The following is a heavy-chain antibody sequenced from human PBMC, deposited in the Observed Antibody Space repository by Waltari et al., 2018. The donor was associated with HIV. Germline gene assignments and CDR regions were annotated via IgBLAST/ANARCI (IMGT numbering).Heavy chain of an antibody. CDR1: GGSITRQPLY. CDR3: ARDYGSGRGGGMDV. J-gene: IGHJ6*02. V-gene: IGHV4-31*03. Sequence: QVQLQESGPGLVQPSQTLSLTSTVPGGSITRQPLYWRWIRQHPGKGLEWIGNIYYTGSTYYNPSLKSRVTISIDTSNNQFSLTLSSVTAADTAVYYCARDYGSGRGGGMDVWGQGTTVTVSS. CDR2: IYYTGST. D-gene: IGHD3-10*01.